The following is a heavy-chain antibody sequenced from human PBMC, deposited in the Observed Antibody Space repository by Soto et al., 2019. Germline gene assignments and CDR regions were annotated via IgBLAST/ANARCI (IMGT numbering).Heavy chain of an antibody. D-gene: IGHD3-22*01. CDR3: ARGRSVRSYYDSSGYPRDFGY. J-gene: IGHJ4*02. CDR1: GFTFSSYE. V-gene: IGHV3-21*01. Sequence: LRLSCAASGFTFSSYEMNWVRQAPGKGLEWVSSISSSSSYIYYADSVKGRFTISRDNAKNSLYLQMNSLRAEDTAVYYCARGRSVRSYYDSSGYPRDFGYWGQGTLVTVSS. CDR2: ISSSSSYI.